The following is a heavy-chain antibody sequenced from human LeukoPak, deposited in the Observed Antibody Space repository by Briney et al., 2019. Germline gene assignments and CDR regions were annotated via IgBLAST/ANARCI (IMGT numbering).Heavy chain of an antibody. D-gene: IGHD2-15*01. V-gene: IGHV1-69*13. J-gene: IGHJ5*02. CDR3: AAQDVNWFDP. CDR2: IIPMFGTA. Sequence: ASVKVSCKASGGTLSSHAISWVRQAPGQGLEWMGGIIPMFGTAKTAQKFQGRVTITADEPTSTAYMELSSLGSEDTAVYYCAAQDVNWFDPWGQGTLVTVSS. CDR1: GGTLSSHA.